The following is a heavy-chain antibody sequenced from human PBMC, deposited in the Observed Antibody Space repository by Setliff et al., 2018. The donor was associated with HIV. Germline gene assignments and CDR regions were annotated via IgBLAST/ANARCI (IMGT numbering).Heavy chain of an antibody. CDR2: IYFSGKT. Sequence: KPSETLSLTCSVSGDSMSGYYWSWIRHSPGKGLEWIGYIYFSGKTNYNPSLKSRVSISVDTSKSQFSLRLSSVTAADTAVYYCARASLPGWFDPWGQGTLVTVSS. CDR3: ARASLPGWFDP. V-gene: IGHV4-59*01. J-gene: IGHJ5*02. CDR1: GDSMSGYY. D-gene: IGHD3-10*01.